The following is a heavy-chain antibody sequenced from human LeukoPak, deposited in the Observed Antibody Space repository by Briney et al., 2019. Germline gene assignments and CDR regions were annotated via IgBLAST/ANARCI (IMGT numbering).Heavy chain of an antibody. Sequence: GGSLRLSCAASGFTFDDYAMHWVRQAPGKGLEWVSGISWNSGSIGYADSVKGRFTISRDNAKNSLYLQMNSLRAEDTALYYCAKDYSSSWPRYFDYWGQGTLVTVSS. V-gene: IGHV3-9*01. D-gene: IGHD6-13*01. CDR3: AKDYSSSWPRYFDY. CDR2: ISWNSGSI. J-gene: IGHJ4*02. CDR1: GFTFDDYA.